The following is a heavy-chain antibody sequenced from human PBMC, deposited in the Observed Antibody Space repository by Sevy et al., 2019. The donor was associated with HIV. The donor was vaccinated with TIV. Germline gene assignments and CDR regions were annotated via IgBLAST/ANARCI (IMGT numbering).Heavy chain of an antibody. CDR1: GYSISTGYY. Sequence: SETLSLTCAVSGYSISTGYYWGWIRQSPEKGLEWIGNIYHGGSTYYNPSLKSRVTISVDTSKNQSSLRLTSVTAADTAVYYCARASGGDKLDYYGMDVWGRGTTVTVSS. CDR3: ARASGGDKLDYYGMDV. J-gene: IGHJ6*02. V-gene: IGHV4-38-2*01. CDR2: IYHGGST. D-gene: IGHD2-21*02.